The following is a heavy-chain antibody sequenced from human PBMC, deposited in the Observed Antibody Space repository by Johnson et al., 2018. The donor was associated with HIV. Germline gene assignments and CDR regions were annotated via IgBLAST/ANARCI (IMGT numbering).Heavy chain of an antibody. CDR3: AKATELEDAFDI. D-gene: IGHD1-26*01. CDR2: IGTAGDT. CDR1: GFTFSSYA. J-gene: IGHJ3*02. Sequence: VQLVESGGGVVQPGRSLRLSCAASGFTFSSYAMHWVRQATGKGLEWVSAIGTAGDTYYPGSVKGRFTISRENAKNSLYLQMNSLRAEDTALYYCAKATELEDAFDIWGQGTMVTVSS. V-gene: IGHV3-13*01.